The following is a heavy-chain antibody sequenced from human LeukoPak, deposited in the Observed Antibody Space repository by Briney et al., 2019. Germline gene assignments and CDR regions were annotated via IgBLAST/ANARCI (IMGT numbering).Heavy chain of an antibody. D-gene: IGHD1-26*01. J-gene: IGHJ4*02. CDR2: SNDSGST. CDR3: ARGNSGSYYGFDY. CDR1: GGSFSGYY. V-gene: IGHV4-34*01. Sequence: PSETLSLTCVVYGGSFSGYYWSWIRQPPGKGLEWIGESNDSGSTKYNPSLKSRVTISIDTSKNQFSLKLSSVTAADTAVYYCARGNSGSYYGFDYWGQGTLVTVSS.